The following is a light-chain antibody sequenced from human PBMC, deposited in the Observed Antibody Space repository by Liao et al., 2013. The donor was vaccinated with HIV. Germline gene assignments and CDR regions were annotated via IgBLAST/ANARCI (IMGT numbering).Light chain of an antibody. CDR2: QDA. V-gene: IGLV3-1*01. J-gene: IGLJ1*01. Sequence: SYELTQPPSVSVSPGHTASITCSGDKLGDKFACWYQQRPGHSPALVIYQDAKRPSGIPERFSGSNSGNTATLTISGTQAMDAADYYCQAWDRDTVVFGPGTHVSVL. CDR1: KLGDKF. CDR3: QAWDRDTVV.